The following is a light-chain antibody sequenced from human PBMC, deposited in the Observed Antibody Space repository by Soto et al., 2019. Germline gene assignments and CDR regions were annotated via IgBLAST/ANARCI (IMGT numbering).Light chain of an antibody. J-gene: IGKJ3*01. Sequence: VISMTQSPSLLSASTGDRVTISCHMSQDIKNYLAWYQQRPGKAPALLIYSASTLQNGVPSRFSGSWSGTDFTLAISRLQSEDVATYYCQQYYSFPFTFGPGTKVDV. CDR1: QDIKNY. CDR2: SAS. V-gene: IGKV1D-8*01. CDR3: QQYYSFPFT.